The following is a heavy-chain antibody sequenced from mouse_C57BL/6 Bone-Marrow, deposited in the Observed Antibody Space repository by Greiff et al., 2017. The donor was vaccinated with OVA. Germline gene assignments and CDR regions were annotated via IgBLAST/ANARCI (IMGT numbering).Heavy chain of an antibody. V-gene: IGHV1-26*01. CDR3: ARQLYDGYYRHAMDY. CDR2: INPNNGGT. J-gene: IGHJ4*01. CDR1: GYTFTDYY. Sequence: EVQLQQSGPELVKPGASVKISCKASGYTFTDYYMNWVKQSHGKSLEWIGDINPNNGGTSYNQKFKGKATLTVDKSSSTAYMELRSLTSDDSAVYYCARQLYDGYYRHAMDYWGQGTSVTVSS. D-gene: IGHD2-3*01.